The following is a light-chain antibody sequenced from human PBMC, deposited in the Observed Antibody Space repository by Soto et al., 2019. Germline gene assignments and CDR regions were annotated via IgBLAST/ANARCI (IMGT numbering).Light chain of an antibody. J-gene: IGLJ2*01. V-gene: IGLV2-8*01. Sequence: QSVLTQPPSASGSPGQSVTISCTGTSSDVGGYNYVSWYQQHPGKAPKLIIYEVSKRPSGVPDRFSGSKSGNTASLTVSGPPAEDEADYYCSSYAGSNNVVFGGGTKVTVL. CDR3: SSYAGSNNVV. CDR1: SSDVGGYNY. CDR2: EVS.